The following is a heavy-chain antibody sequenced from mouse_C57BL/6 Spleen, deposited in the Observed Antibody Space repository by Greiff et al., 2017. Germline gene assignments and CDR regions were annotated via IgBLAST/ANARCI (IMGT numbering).Heavy chain of an antibody. CDR3: ARGNYYGSSRYYFDY. Sequence: VQLKESGPELVKPGASVKISCKASGYSFTDYNMNWVKQSNGKSLEWIGVINPNYGTTSYNQKFKGKATLTVDQSSSTAYMQLNSLTSEDSAVYYCARGNYYGSSRYYFDYWGQGTTLTVSS. V-gene: IGHV1-39*01. CDR1: GYSFTDYN. D-gene: IGHD1-1*01. J-gene: IGHJ2*01. CDR2: INPNYGTT.